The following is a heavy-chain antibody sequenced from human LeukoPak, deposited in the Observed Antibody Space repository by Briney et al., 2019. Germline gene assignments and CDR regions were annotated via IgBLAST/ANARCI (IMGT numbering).Heavy chain of an antibody. Sequence: GGSLRLSCAASGFTFSSYAMSWGRQAPGKGGEWVSGISGNGGKIYYADSVKGRFTISRDKSKNTLYMQMNSLRGEDTAVYFCAKRDYYDSSGYAPLFDHWGQGTLATVSP. J-gene: IGHJ4*02. D-gene: IGHD3-22*01. CDR3: AKRDYYDSSGYAPLFDH. V-gene: IGHV3-23*01. CDR2: ISGNGGKI. CDR1: GFTFSSYA.